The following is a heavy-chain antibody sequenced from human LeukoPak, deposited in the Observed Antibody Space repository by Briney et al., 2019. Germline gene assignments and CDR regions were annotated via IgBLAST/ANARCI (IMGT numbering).Heavy chain of an antibody. CDR3: AKVDGYNSGWYDY. CDR1: GFTFSSYA. V-gene: IGHV3-9*01. CDR2: ISWNSGNI. J-gene: IGHJ4*02. D-gene: IGHD6-19*01. Sequence: GGSLRLSCAASGFTFSSYAMSWVRQAPGKGLEWVSGISWNSGNIGYADSVKGRFTISRDNAKNSLYLQMDSLRAEDTAFYYCAKVDGYNSGWYDYWDQGTLVTVSS.